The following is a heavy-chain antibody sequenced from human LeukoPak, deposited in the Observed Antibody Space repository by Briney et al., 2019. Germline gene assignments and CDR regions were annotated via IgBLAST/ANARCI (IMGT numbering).Heavy chain of an antibody. CDR1: GFTFDNYG. J-gene: IGHJ6*02. Sequence: PGGSLRLSCAASGFTFDNYGMSWVRQAPGKGLEWVSGINWNGGSTGYADSVKGRFTISRDNAKNSLYLQMNSLRAEDTALYHCAREAGPYYYYGMDVWGQGTTVTVSS. CDR3: AREAGPYYYYGMDV. D-gene: IGHD6-19*01. CDR2: INWNGGST. V-gene: IGHV3-20*01.